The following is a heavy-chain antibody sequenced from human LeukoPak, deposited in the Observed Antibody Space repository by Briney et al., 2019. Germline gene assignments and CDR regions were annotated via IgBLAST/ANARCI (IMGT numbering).Heavy chain of an antibody. J-gene: IGHJ4*02. CDR3: ARRVATKPEYCFDS. V-gene: IGHV4-34*01. CDR1: GGSFSGYY. CDR2: INHSGST. D-gene: IGHD5-24*01. Sequence: SETLSLTCAVYGGSFSGYYWSWIRQPPGKGLEWIGEINHSGSTNYNPSLKSRVTISVDTSKNQFSLKLSSVTAADTAVYYCARRVATKPEYCFDSWGQGTLVTVSS.